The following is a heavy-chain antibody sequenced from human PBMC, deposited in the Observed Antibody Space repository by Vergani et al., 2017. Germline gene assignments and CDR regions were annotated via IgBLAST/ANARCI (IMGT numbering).Heavy chain of an antibody. D-gene: IGHD3-22*01. Sequence: QVQLVESGGGVVQPGRSLRLSCAASGFTFSSYGMHWVRPAPGKGLEWVAGIWYDGSNKYYADSVKGRFTISRDNSKNTLYLQMNSLRADDTAVYYCAKGGYWGTDSSGYYYSNMGSVDYWGQGTLVTVSS. CDR2: IWYDGSNK. V-gene: IGHV3-33*06. J-gene: IGHJ4*02. CDR3: AKGGYWGTDSSGYYYSNMGSVDY. CDR1: GFTFSSYG.